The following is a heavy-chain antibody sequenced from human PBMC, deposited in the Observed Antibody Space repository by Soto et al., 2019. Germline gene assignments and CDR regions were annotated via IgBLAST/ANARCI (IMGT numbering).Heavy chain of an antibody. CDR2: MNPNSGNT. CDR1: GYTFSTYD. V-gene: IGHV1-8*01. Sequence: QVQLVQSGAEVKEPGASVKVSCKASGYTFSTYDINWVRQASGQGLEWMGWMNPNSGNTGCAQRLQGRVTMTRDTSNSTAYMELSSLRSEDTAVYYCARAIRDQLLSDNWGQGTLVTVSS. CDR3: ARAIRDQLLSDN. D-gene: IGHD2-2*01. J-gene: IGHJ4*02.